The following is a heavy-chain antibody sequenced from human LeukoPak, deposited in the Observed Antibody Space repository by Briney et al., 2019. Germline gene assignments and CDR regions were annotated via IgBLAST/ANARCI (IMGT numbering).Heavy chain of an antibody. CDR1: GGSISSGDYY. J-gene: IGHJ4*02. V-gene: IGHV4-30-4*01. CDR3: ARGKPYGDYVRNFDC. D-gene: IGHD4-17*01. Sequence: SQTLSLTCTVSGGSISSGDYYWSWIRQPPGKGLEWIGYIYYSGSTYYNPSLKSRVTISVDTSKNQFSLKLSSVTAADTAVYYCARGKPYGDYVRNFDCWGQGTLVTVSS. CDR2: IYYSGST.